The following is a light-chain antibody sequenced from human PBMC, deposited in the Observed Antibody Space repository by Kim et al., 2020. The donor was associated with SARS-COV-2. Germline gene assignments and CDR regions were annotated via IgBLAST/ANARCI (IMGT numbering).Light chain of an antibody. Sequence: LSPGERATLSCRTSENIISYLAWYQQKPGQAPRLLTYDASNRAAGIPARFSGSGSGTDFTLTISSLESEDFAVYYCQQRSSWPPTFGQGTKLEI. J-gene: IGKJ2*01. CDR3: QQRSSWPPT. CDR2: DAS. V-gene: IGKV3-11*01. CDR1: ENIISY.